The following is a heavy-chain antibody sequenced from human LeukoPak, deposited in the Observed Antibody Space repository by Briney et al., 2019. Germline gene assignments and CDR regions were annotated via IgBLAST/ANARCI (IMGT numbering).Heavy chain of an antibody. J-gene: IGHJ4*02. V-gene: IGHV3-15*01. CDR1: GFTFSNAW. CDR2: IKSKTDGGTT. Sequence: GGSLRLSCAASGFTFSNAWMSWVRQAPGKGLEWVGRIKSKTDGGTTDYAAPVKGRFTISRDDSKNTLYLQMNSLKTEDTAVYYCTTAILTGYYPLDYWGQGTLVTVSS. CDR3: TTAILTGYYPLDY. D-gene: IGHD3-9*01.